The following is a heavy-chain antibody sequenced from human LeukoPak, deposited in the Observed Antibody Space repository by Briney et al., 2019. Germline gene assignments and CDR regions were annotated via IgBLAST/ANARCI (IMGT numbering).Heavy chain of an antibody. Sequence: GGSLRLSCAASGFTFSSYAMHWVRQAPGKGLEYVSAISSNGGSTYYANSVKGRFTISRDNSKNTLYLQMGSLRAEDTAVYYCARDGPLVSMDVWGQGTTVTVSS. CDR3: ARDGPLVSMDV. CDR1: GFTFSSYA. CDR2: ISSNGGST. J-gene: IGHJ6*02. V-gene: IGHV3-64*01.